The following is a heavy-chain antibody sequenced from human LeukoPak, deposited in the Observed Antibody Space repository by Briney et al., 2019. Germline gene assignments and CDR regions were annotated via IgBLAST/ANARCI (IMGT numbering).Heavy chain of an antibody. CDR3: ARENWGTLDY. D-gene: IGHD7-27*01. CDR2: ITQNGEAN. J-gene: IGHJ4*02. CDR1: GFTFKTYW. V-gene: IGHV3-7*01. Sequence: GGSLRLSCVVSGFTFKTYWMAWVRQAPGKGLEWLANITQNGEANQYEDSVMGRFTISRDNAENSLFLQMDSLRAEDTAVYYCARENWGTLDYWGQGALVTVSS.